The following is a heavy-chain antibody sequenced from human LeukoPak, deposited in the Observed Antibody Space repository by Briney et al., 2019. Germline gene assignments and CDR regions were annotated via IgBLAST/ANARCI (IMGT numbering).Heavy chain of an antibody. CDR2: ISSGSSYL. Sequence: GGTVRCSSAASGFTCCGFSMKRLAQAPGLGLVGGSSISSGSSYLYYAVPVKGRFTIARDNATDSLDLQMNSLGAADVASYYCESGYSYGFGYWGQGTLVTVSS. V-gene: IGHV3-21*01. CDR3: ESGYSYGFGY. CDR1: GFTCCGFS. J-gene: IGHJ4*02. D-gene: IGHD5-18*01.